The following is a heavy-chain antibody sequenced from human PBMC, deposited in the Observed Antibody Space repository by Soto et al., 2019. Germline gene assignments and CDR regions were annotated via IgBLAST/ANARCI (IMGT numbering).Heavy chain of an antibody. CDR1: GYTFTGYY. CDR3: ARDGSVADDSYYYYYMDV. CDR2: INPNSGGT. J-gene: IGHJ6*03. V-gene: IGHV1-2*04. Sequence: ASVKVSCKASGYTFTGYYMHWVRQAPGQGLEWMGWINPNSGGTNYAQKFQGWVTMTRDTSISTAYMELSRLRSDDTAVYYCARDGSVADDSYYYYYMDVWGKGTTVTVSS. D-gene: IGHD6-19*01.